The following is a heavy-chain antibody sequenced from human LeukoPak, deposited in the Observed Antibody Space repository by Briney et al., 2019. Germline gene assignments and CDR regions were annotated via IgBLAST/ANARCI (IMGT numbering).Heavy chain of an antibody. CDR3: ARAQNYHDRSGYSDDTFDV. J-gene: IGHJ3*01. D-gene: IGHD3-22*01. CDR2: ANPDSGGI. V-gene: IGHV1-2*06. Sequence: ASVTVSCKASGYTFTDNYIHWVRQAPGQGLEWMGRANPDSGGINYAQKLQGRVTMTRDTSINTAFVELRRLRSDDTATYYCARAQNYHDRSGYSDDTFDVWGHGTMITVSS. CDR1: GYTFTDNY.